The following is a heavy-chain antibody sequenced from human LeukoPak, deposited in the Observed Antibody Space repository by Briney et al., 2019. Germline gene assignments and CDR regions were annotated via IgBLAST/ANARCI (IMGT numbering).Heavy chain of an antibody. J-gene: IGHJ4*02. CDR2: IRNDGTNK. V-gene: IGHV3-30*02. D-gene: IGHD6-13*01. CDR3: AKADSSSWDPFDY. Sequence: GGSLRLSCAASGFTFSSYGMHWVRQAPGKGLEWVAFIRNDGTNKYYADSVEGRFTISRDNSKNTLYLQMNSLRAEDTAVYYCAKADSSSWDPFDYWGQGTLVTVSS. CDR1: GFTFSSYG.